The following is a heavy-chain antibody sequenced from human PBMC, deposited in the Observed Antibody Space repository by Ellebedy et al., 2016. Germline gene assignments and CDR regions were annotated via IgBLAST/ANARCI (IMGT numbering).Heavy chain of an antibody. J-gene: IGHJ6*02. D-gene: IGHD2-21*01. V-gene: IGHV1-58*01. Sequence: SVKVSXKASGFTFTSSAVQWVRQARGQRLEWIGWIVVGSGNTNYAQKFQERVTITRDMSTSTAYMELSSLRSDDTAVYYCARGVVVVIAMRPHYYYYGMDVWGQGTTVTVSS. CDR2: IVVGSGNT. CDR1: GFTFTSSA. CDR3: ARGVVVVIAMRPHYYYYGMDV.